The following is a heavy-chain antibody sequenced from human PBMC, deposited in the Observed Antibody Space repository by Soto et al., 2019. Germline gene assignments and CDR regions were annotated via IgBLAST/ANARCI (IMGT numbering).Heavy chain of an antibody. J-gene: IGHJ4*02. CDR2: IIPISGTT. V-gene: IGHV1-69*06. CDR1: GGTFNNYA. CDR3: ARWGGLSCSGAVCFKKPFDY. D-gene: IGHD2-8*02. Sequence: QVQLVQSGAEVKRPESSMKVSCKPSGGTFNNYAINWVRQAPGQGLEWMGAIIPISGTTKYAQKFQGRVTITADISTSTVYMDLSSLRSEDTAVYYCARWGGLSCSGAVCFKKPFDYWGQGTLVTVSS.